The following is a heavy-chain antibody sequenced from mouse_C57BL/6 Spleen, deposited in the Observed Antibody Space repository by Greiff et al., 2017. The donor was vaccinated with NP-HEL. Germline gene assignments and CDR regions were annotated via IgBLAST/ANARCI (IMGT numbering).Heavy chain of an antibody. D-gene: IGHD2-3*01. CDR2: INYDGSST. CDR3: ARDGYYGDWYFDV. Sequence: EVQVVESEGGLVQPGSSMKLSCTASGFTFSDYYMAWVRQVPEKGLEWVANINYDGSSTYYLDSLKSRFIISRDNAKNILYLQMSSLKSEDTATYYCARDGYYGDWYFDVWGTGTTVTVSS. J-gene: IGHJ1*03. CDR1: GFTFSDYY. V-gene: IGHV5-16*01.